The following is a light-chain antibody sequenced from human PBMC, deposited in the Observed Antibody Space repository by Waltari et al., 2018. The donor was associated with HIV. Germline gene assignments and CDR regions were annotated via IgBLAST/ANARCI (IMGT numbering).Light chain of an antibody. V-gene: IGLV1-40*01. CDR2: ANT. CDR3: QSYDTILSGPVVV. CDR1: ISNIVRFD. J-gene: IGLJ2*01. Sequence: QPMLTQPPSVSGAPGQTVTISCIVDISNIVRFDVPWYQQLPGAAPKLLIYANTNRPSGVPDRFSASKSGTSASLAISGLQAEDEADYYCQSYDTILSGPVVVFGGGTKLTVL.